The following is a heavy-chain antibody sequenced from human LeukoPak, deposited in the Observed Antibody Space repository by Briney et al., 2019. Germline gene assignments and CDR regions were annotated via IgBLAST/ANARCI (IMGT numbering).Heavy chain of an antibody. Sequence: SETLSFTCAVYGGSFSGYYWSWIRQPPGKGLEWIGEINHSGSTNYNPSLKSRVTISVDTSKNQFSLKLSSVTAADTAVYYCARPPTVTTGVDYWGQGTLVTVSS. V-gene: IGHV4-34*01. J-gene: IGHJ4*02. CDR1: GGSFSGYY. CDR3: ARPPTVTTGVDY. CDR2: INHSGST. D-gene: IGHD4-17*01.